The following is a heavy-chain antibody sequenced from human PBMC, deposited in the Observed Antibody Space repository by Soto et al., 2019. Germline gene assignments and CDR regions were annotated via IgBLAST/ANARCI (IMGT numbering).Heavy chain of an antibody. CDR3: ARALATPAHFDY. CDR2: INAGNGNT. Sequence: QVQLVQSGAEEKKPGASVKVSCKASGYTFTGYAMHWVRQAPGQRLEWMGWINAGNGNTKYSQKFQGRVTITRDTSPSTAYMELSSLRSEVTATYYSARALATPAHFDYWGQGTLVTVSS. J-gene: IGHJ4*02. V-gene: IGHV1-3*05. CDR1: GYTFTGYA.